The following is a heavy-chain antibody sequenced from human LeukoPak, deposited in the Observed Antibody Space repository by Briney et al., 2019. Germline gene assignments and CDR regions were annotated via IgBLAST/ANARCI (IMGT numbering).Heavy chain of an antibody. CDR3: ARDGRHCTSTSCYSWYFQH. D-gene: IGHD2-2*01. Sequence: GASVKVSCKASGYTFTGYYMHWLRQAPGQGLEWMGWINPNSGGTDYAQKCQGRITMTRDTSINTAYMELSRLRSDDTAIYYCARDGRHCTSTSCYSWYFQHWGQGTLLTVSS. J-gene: IGHJ1*01. V-gene: IGHV1-2*02. CDR2: INPNSGGT. CDR1: GYTFTGYY.